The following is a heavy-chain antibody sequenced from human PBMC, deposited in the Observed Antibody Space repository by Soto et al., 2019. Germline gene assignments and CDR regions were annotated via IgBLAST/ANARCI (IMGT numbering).Heavy chain of an antibody. CDR3: ARWVEYYYDSSAPDY. CDR2: IDPSDSYT. Sequence: PGESLKISCKGSGYSFTSYWISWVRQMSGKGLEWMGRIDPSDSYTNYSPSFQGHVTISADKSISTAYLQWSSLKASDTAMYYCARWVEYYYDSSAPDYWGQGTLVTVSS. V-gene: IGHV5-10-1*01. D-gene: IGHD3-22*01. CDR1: GYSFTSYW. J-gene: IGHJ4*02.